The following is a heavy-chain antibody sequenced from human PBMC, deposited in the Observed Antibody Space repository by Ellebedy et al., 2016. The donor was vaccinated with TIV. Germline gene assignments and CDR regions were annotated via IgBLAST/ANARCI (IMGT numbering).Heavy chain of an antibody. D-gene: IGHD2-15*01. CDR1: GFNFSNYA. J-gene: IGHJ4*02. Sequence: GESLKISCVTSGFNFSNYAMSWVRLAPGGGLDWVSTVSKTGLATYHAESVKGRFTISKDNSNNTLSLQMSSLRVEDTALYYCARVGSCSGGSCFYFDYWGQGTLVTVSS. CDR3: ARVGSCSGGSCFYFDY. V-gene: IGHV3-23*01. CDR2: VSKTGLAT.